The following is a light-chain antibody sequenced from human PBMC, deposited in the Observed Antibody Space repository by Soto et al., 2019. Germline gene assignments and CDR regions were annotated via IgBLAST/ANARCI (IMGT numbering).Light chain of an antibody. V-gene: IGLV2-14*01. CDR3: SSYTSSSTPYV. CDR2: DVS. J-gene: IGLJ1*01. Sequence: QCCLAQPASVSGSPGQSITISCTGTSSDFGCYNYVSWYQQHPGKAPKLMIYDVSNRPSGVSNRFSGSKSGNTASLTISGLQAEDEADYYCSSYTSSSTPYVFGTGTKVTVL. CDR1: SSDFGCYNY.